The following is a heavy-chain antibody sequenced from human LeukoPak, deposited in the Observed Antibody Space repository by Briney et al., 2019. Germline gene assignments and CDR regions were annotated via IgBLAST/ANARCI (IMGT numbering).Heavy chain of an antibody. CDR1: GYTFTNYG. J-gene: IGHJ6*02. D-gene: IGHD5-12*01. CDR2: ISANTGNT. Sequence: ASVKASCKASGYTFTNYGLFWVRQGSGQGLEWMGWISANTGNTKFLQNFKGRVTMTTDTATSTAYMELRNLSSVDTAVYYCARSSSGYNYRYNYGMDVWGQGTTVIVSS. CDR3: ARSSSGYNYRYNYGMDV. V-gene: IGHV1-18*01.